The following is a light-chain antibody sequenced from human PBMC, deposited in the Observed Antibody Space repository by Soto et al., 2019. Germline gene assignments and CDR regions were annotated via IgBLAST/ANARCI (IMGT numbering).Light chain of an antibody. CDR2: GAS. CDR3: QQYNSWLWT. J-gene: IGKJ1*01. CDR1: QSVSSK. V-gene: IGKV3-15*01. Sequence: EIGLKQSPATLSVSPGEGATLSCRASQSVSSKLAWYQQKPGQAPRLLIYGASTRATGIPARFSGSGSGTEFTLIISSLQSEDSAVYYCQQYNSWLWTFGQGTNVDIK.